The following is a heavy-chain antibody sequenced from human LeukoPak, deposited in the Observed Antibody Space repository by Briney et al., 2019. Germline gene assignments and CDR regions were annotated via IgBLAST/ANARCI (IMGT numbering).Heavy chain of an antibody. D-gene: IGHD3-22*01. CDR2: IDPKSGVT. CDR3: ERMRVGRAMVVTYYYYGMDV. V-gene: IGHV1-2*02. CDR1: GYTFTDYH. J-gene: IGHJ6*02. Sequence: GASVKVSCKASGYTFTDYHVHWVRQAPGQGLQWMGWIDPKSGVTNYAQKFQGRVTMTRDTSISTAYMELNRLTSDDTAIYYCERMRVGRAMVVTYYYYGMDVWGQGTTVTVSS.